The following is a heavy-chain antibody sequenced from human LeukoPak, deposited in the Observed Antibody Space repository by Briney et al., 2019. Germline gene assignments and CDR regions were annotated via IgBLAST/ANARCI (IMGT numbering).Heavy chain of an antibody. Sequence: SETLSLTRTVSGGSISSSSYYWGWIRQPPGKGLEWIGSIYYSGSTYYNPSLKSRVTISVDTSKNQFSLKLSSVTAADTAVYYCAGKAYYDWFDPWGQGTLVTVSS. CDR3: AGKAYYDWFDP. V-gene: IGHV4-39*01. J-gene: IGHJ5*02. CDR2: IYYSGST. D-gene: IGHD3-22*01. CDR1: GGSISSSSYY.